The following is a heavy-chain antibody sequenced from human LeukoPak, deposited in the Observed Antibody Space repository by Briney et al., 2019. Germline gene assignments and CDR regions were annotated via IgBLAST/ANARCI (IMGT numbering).Heavy chain of an antibody. CDR1: GDTFTSYY. CDR3: ARDPKVAAAGTRYFDL. CDR2: INPSGGST. D-gene: IGHD6-13*01. J-gene: IGHJ2*01. V-gene: IGHV1-46*01. Sequence: ASVKVSCKASGDTFTSYYMHWVRQAPGQGLEWMGIINPSGGSTSYAQKFQGRVTMTRDTSTSTVYMELSSLRSGDTAVYYCARDPKVAAAGTRYFDLWGRGTLVTVSS.